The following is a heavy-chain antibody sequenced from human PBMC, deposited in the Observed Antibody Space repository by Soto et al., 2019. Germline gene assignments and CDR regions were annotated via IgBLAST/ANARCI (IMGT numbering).Heavy chain of an antibody. CDR1: GVSISSSNYY. Sequence: KTSETLSLTXSVSGVSISSSNYYWGWIRQAPGKGLEWIGNIYHSGSPYYNPSLKSRVTISVDTSRNLFSLNLTSVTAADTAVYYRARLGYGDSGSYEDLDTWGQGTLVTVSS. J-gene: IGHJ5*02. CDR2: IYHSGSP. D-gene: IGHD3-22*01. V-gene: IGHV4-39*01. CDR3: ARLGYGDSGSYEDLDT.